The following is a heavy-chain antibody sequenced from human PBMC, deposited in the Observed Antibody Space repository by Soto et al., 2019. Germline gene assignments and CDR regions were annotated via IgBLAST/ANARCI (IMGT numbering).Heavy chain of an antibody. CDR2: IYYSGST. J-gene: IGHJ4*02. V-gene: IGHV4-31*03. D-gene: IGHD2-2*01. CDR1: GGSISSGGYY. CDR3: ARGSSTSCLDY. Sequence: SETLSLTCTVSGGSISSGGYYWSWIRQHPGKGLEWIGYIYYSGSTYYNPSLKSRVTISVDTSKNQFSLKLSSVTAADTAAYYCARGSSTSCLDYWGQGTLVTVSS.